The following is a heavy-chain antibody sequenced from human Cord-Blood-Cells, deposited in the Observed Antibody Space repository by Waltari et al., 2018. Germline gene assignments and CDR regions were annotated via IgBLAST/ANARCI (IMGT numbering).Heavy chain of an antibody. V-gene: IGHV4-39*01. CDR1: GGSISSRSYY. CDR3: ARSGDGLSYYFDY. CDR2: IYYSGST. D-gene: IGHD7-27*01. J-gene: IGHJ4*02. Sequence: QLQLQESGPGLVKPSETLSLTCTVSGGSISSRSYYWGWIRQPPGKGRGWIGSIYYSGSTYYNPSLKSRVTISVDTSKNQFSLKLSSVTAADTAVYYCARSGDGLSYYFDYWGQGTLVTVSS.